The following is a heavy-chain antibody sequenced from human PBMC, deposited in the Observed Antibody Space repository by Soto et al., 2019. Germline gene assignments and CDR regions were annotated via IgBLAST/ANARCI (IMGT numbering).Heavy chain of an antibody. V-gene: IGHV4-31*03. CDR3: ARDKITGLFYY. CDR2: IYYSGST. CDR1: GGSISSGGYY. J-gene: IGHJ4*02. D-gene: IGHD2-8*02. Sequence: SETLSLTCTVSGGSISSGGYYWSWILQHPGKGLEWIGYIYYSGSTFHNPSLRSRVTISVDTSKNQFSLKLTSVTAADTAVYYCARDKITGLFYYWGQGTLVTVSS.